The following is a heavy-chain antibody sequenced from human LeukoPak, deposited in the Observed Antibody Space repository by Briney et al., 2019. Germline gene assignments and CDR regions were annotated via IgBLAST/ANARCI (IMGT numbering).Heavy chain of an antibody. J-gene: IGHJ6*03. CDR3: ARDRIAVAATHYYYYMDV. Sequence: PGGSLRLSCAASGFTFSSYSMNWVRQAPGKGLEWVSSISSSSSYIYYADSVKGRFTISRDNAKNSLYLQMNSLRAEDTAVYYCARDRIAVAATHYYYYMDVWGKGTTVTVSS. D-gene: IGHD6-19*01. CDR2: ISSSSSYI. CDR1: GFTFSSYS. V-gene: IGHV3-21*01.